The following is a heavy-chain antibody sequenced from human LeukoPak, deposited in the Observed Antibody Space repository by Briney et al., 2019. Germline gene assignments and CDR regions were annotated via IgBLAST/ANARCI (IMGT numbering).Heavy chain of an antibody. J-gene: IGHJ4*02. CDR2: IYYDGRA. D-gene: IGHD1-7*01. Sequence: PSETLSLACTVSGGSIDTTSYYWGWIRQPPGKGLEWIGNIYYDGRAYYNPSLESRVTISVDTSKNQFSLKLTSVTAADTAVYSCARRGGTYNWNYVGYFDYWGQGTLVTVSS. CDR3: ARRGGTYNWNYVGYFDY. V-gene: IGHV4-39*01. CDR1: GGSIDTTSYY.